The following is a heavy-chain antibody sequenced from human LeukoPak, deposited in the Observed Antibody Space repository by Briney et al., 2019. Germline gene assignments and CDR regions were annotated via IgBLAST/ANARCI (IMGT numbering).Heavy chain of an antibody. J-gene: IGHJ4*02. CDR1: GFTFSNYW. CDR3: ARDAGYSSSWYPFCFGY. V-gene: IGHV3-7*01. Sequence: GGSLRLSCAASGFTFSNYWMTWVRQAPRKGLEWVANIKQDGSEKYYVDSVKGRFTISRDNAKNSLYLQMNSLRAEDTAVYYCARDAGYSSSWYPFCFGYWGQGTLVTVSS. CDR2: IKQDGSEK. D-gene: IGHD6-13*01.